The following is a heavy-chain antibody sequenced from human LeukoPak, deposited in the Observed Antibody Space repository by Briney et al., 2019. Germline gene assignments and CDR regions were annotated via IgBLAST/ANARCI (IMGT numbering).Heavy chain of an antibody. J-gene: IGHJ4*02. CDR1: GYSISSGYY. V-gene: IGHV4-38-2*02. CDR3: ARQPYCGDNSCFDF. CDR2: VFQSGTT. Sequence: SETLSLTCTVSGYSISSGYYWCWVRQPPGKGLEWIGGVFQSGTTYYNPALESIVTISMDKSKNQYSLKLNSVTAADTDVYYCARQPYCGDNSCFDFWGQGTLVTVSS. D-gene: IGHD5-24*01.